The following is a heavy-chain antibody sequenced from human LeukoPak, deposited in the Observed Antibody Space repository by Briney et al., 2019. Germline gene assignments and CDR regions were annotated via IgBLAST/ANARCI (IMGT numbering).Heavy chain of an antibody. D-gene: IGHD2-15*01. J-gene: IGHJ5*02. Sequence: ASVKVSCKASGYTFTSYDINWVRQATGQGLEWMGWINPNSGGTNYAQKFQGRVTMTRDTSISTAYMELSRLRSDDTAVYYCARDQGFPNWFDPWGQGTLVTVSS. CDR1: GYTFTSYD. V-gene: IGHV1-2*02. CDR2: INPNSGGT. CDR3: ARDQGFPNWFDP.